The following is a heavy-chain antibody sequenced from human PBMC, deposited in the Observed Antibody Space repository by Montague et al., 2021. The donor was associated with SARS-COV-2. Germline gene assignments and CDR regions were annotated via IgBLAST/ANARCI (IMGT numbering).Heavy chain of an antibody. V-gene: IGHV3-23*01. J-gene: IGHJ4*02. CDR3: AKGFTSWPRGLFDY. CDR1: GFTLSSYA. CDR2: ISGSDDTT. D-gene: IGHD2-2*01. Sequence: SLRLSCAASGFTLSSYAMNWVRQAQGKGLEWVSSISGSDDTTYYADSVKGRFTISRDSSKNTLYLQMNSLRVEETAVYYCAKGFTSWPRGLFDYWGQGSLVTVSS.